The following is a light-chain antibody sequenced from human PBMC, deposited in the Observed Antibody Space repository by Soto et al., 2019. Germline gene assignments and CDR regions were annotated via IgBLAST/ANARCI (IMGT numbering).Light chain of an antibody. CDR1: QDISNY. J-gene: IGKJ2*01. CDR3: QQYDNLPYT. CDR2: DAS. V-gene: IGKV1-33*01. Sequence: DIQMTQSPSSLSASVGDRVTITCQASQDISNYLNWYQQKPGKAPKLLIYDASNLETGFPSRFSGSGSGTDFTFTISSLQPEDIATYYCQQYDNLPYTFCQGTKLEIK.